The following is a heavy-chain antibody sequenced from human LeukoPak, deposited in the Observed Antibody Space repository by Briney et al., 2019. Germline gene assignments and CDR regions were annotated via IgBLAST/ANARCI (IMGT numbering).Heavy chain of an antibody. CDR3: ATKYSAGWLFDY. Sequence: PGGSLRLSCAASGFTFSSYWMSWVRQAPGKGLEWEANIKQDGSEKYYVDSVKGRFTLSRDNAENSVHLQMISLRAEDTAVYYCATKYSAGWLFDYWGQRTLVTVSS. J-gene: IGHJ4*02. CDR2: IKQDGSEK. V-gene: IGHV3-7*02. D-gene: IGHD5-12*01. CDR1: GFTFSSYW.